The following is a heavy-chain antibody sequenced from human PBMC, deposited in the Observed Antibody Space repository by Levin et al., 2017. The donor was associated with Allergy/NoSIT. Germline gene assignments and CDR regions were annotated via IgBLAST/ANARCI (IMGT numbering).Heavy chain of an antibody. J-gene: IGHJ5*02. V-gene: IGHV4-30-2*01. Sequence: SETLSLTCAVSGDSISSGPYSWSWIRQPPGKGLEWIGYIHHSGSTYSNPSLKSRVTISIDTSNNKFSLRLTSVTAADTAVYYCARGDYGDYNWFDPWGQGTLVTVSS. CDR1: GDSISSGPYS. CDR3: ARGDYGDYNWFDP. CDR2: IHHSGST. D-gene: IGHD4-17*01.